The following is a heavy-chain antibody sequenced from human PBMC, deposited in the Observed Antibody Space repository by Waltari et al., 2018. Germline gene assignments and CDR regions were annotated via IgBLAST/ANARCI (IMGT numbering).Heavy chain of an antibody. CDR3: ASGGHVDY. J-gene: IGHJ4*02. Sequence: EVKLVESGGGLVQPGGSLRLSCAASEFIFSNFWMTWVRQAPGKGLEWVANINEDGSEKNYVVSVKGRFTISRDNAKNSLYLQMNSLRPEDMAVYYCASGGHVDYCGQGTLVTVSS. CDR1: EFIFSNFW. V-gene: IGHV3-7*01. CDR2: INEDGSEK.